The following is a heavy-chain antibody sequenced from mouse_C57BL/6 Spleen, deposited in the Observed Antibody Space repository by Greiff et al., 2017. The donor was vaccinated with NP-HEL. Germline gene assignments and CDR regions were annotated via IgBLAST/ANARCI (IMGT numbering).Heavy chain of an antibody. V-gene: IGHV3-6*01. Sequence: VQLQQSGPGLVKPSQSLSLTCSVTGYSITSGYYWNWIRQFPGNKLEWMGYISYDGSNNYNPSLKNRISITRDTSKNQFFLKLNSVTTEDTATYYCARGGIAYFDYWGQGTTLTVSS. CDR1: GYSITSGYY. CDR2: ISYDGSN. D-gene: IGHD2-12*01. J-gene: IGHJ2*01. CDR3: ARGGIAYFDY.